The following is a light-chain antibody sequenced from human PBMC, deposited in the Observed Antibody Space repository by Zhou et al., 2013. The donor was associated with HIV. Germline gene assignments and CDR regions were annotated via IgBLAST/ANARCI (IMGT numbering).Light chain of an antibody. CDR3: QKXSSVPII. V-gene: IGKV1-8*01. CDR2: AAS. J-gene: IGKJ5*01. Sequence: AIRMTQSPSSFSASTGDRVTITCRASQGISSYLAWYQQKPGKAPKLLIYAASTLQSGVQSRFSGSGSGTDFTLTISCLQSEDVATYYCQKXSSVPIIFGQGTRLEIK. CDR1: QGISSY.